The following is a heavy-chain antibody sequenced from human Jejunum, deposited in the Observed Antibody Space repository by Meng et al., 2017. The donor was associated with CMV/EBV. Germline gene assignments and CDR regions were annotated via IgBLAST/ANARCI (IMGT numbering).Heavy chain of an antibody. Sequence: QVQLVRFGAEVKKPGSSVKFACKTSGGSFSTHTFSWVRQAPGQGLEWMGGLIAVFDKTKAAPRFQDRVTFTADESTSTAYMELSSLTFDDTAVYFCARGRRNEPLFDYWGQGTLVTVSS. CDR2: LIAVFDKT. V-gene: IGHV1-69*13. D-gene: IGHD1-14*01. J-gene: IGHJ4*02. CDR3: ARGRRNEPLFDY. CDR1: GGSFSTHT.